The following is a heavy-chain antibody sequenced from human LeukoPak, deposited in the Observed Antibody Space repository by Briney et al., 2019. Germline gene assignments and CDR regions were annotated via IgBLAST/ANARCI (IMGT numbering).Heavy chain of an antibody. J-gene: IGHJ4*02. CDR3: SRESGPFCPFGH. CDR1: GGSITTTNY. Sequence: PSETLSLTCGVSGGSITTTNYWSWVRQPPGGGLEWIGEVSLAGRTRYNPSLKNRVNISIDESKNHLYLNLASVTAADTAVHYCSRESGPFCPFGHWGQGTLVAVTS. CDR2: VSLAGRT. V-gene: IGHV4-4*02. D-gene: IGHD1-26*01.